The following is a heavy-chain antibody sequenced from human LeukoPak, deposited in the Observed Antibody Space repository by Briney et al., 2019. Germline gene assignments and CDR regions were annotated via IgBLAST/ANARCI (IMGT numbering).Heavy chain of an antibody. D-gene: IGHD2-15*01. Sequence: GRSLRLSCVASGFTFSTYGMHWVRQAPGKGLEWVAVIWFDGINKYYADSVKGRFTISRDNSYNTLYLQMNSLRVEDTAVYYCAKAFSPAATWFDPWGQGTLVTISS. J-gene: IGHJ5*02. V-gene: IGHV3-33*06. CDR3: AKAFSPAATWFDP. CDR1: GFTFSTYG. CDR2: IWFDGINK.